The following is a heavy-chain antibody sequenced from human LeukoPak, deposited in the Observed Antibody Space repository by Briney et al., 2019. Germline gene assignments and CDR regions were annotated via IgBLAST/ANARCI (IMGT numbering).Heavy chain of an antibody. Sequence: GGSLRLSCAASGFTFSRYSMNWVRRAPGKGLDWVAFVRDDGSSQKYAATVKGRFTTSRDNSKNTLYLQMNSLRAEDTAVYYCARDRGAFDYWGQGTLVTVSS. CDR2: VRDDGSSQ. V-gene: IGHV3-30*02. CDR1: GFTFSRYS. J-gene: IGHJ4*02. D-gene: IGHD5-12*01. CDR3: ARDRGAFDY.